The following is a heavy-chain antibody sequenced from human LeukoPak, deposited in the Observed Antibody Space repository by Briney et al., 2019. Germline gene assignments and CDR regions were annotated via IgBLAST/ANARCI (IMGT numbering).Heavy chain of an antibody. CDR3: AASRSYMPNDY. CDR1: GFTFSDHY. V-gene: IGHV3-72*01. Sequence: QSGGSLRLSCAASGFTFSDHYMDWVRPAPGKGLEWVGRTRNKANSYTTEYAASVKGRFTISRDDSKNSLYLQMNSLKTEDTAVYYCAASRSYMPNDYWGQGTLVTVSS. CDR2: TRNKANSYTT. J-gene: IGHJ4*02. D-gene: IGHD3-10*01.